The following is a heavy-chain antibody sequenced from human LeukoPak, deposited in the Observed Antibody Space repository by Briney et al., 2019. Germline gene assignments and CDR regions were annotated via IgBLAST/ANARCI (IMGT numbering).Heavy chain of an antibody. D-gene: IGHD3-10*01. CDR1: GYTFTGYY. J-gene: IGHJ4*02. CDR2: INPNSGGT. V-gene: IGHV1-2*02. CDR3: ARDPLTTNYYGSGSYLWPKPIDY. Sequence: GASVKVSCKASGYTFTGYYMHWVRQAPGQGLEWMGWINPNSGGTNYAQKFQGRVTMTRDTSISTAYMELSRLRSDDTAVYYCARDPLTTNYYGSGSYLWPKPIDYWGQGTLVTVSS.